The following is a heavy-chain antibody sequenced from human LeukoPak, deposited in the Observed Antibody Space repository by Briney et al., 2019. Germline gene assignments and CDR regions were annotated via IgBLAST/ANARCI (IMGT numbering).Heavy chain of an antibody. CDR1: GGSISSGFHY. Sequence: SETLSLTCTVSGGSISSGFHYWSWIRQPAGKGLEWIGHIYTSGATSYNPSLESRVSVSLDTSKNHFTLKLSPVTAADTAVYYCARADGSGGYHYYYYYYMDVWGKGTTVTVSS. D-gene: IGHD3-10*01. J-gene: IGHJ6*03. V-gene: IGHV4-61*09. CDR2: IYTSGAT. CDR3: ARADGSGGYHYYYYYYMDV.